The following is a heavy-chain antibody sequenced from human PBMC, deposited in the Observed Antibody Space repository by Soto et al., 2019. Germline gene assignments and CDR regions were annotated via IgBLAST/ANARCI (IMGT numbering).Heavy chain of an antibody. CDR3: TADPEYSTSSYFEH. D-gene: IGHD6-6*01. J-gene: IGHJ1*01. CDR1: GFTFSNAW. Sequence: GGSLRLSCAASGFTFSNAWMSWVRQAPGKGLEWVGRIKSKTDGGTTDYTAPVKSRFTISRDDSKNTQYLQKNSLKTENAAVDFSTADPEYSTSSYFEHWGQGTLVTVSS. V-gene: IGHV3-15*01. CDR2: IKSKTDGGTT.